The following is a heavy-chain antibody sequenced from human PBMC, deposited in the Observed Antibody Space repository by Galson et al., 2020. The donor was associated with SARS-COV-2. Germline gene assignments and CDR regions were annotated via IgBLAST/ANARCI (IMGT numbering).Heavy chain of an antibody. CDR2: IYWDDDK. CDR3: AHRRPNYYGSGSYWFDP. D-gene: IGHD3-10*01. J-gene: IGHJ5*02. Sequence: KMSGPTLVKPTQTLTLTCTFSGFSLSTSGVGVGWIRQPPGKALEWLALIYWDDDKRYSPSLKSRPTITKDTSKNQVALTMTNMDPVDTATYYCAHRRPNYYGSGSYWFDPWGQGTLVTVSS. CDR1: GFSLSTSGVG. V-gene: IGHV2-5*02.